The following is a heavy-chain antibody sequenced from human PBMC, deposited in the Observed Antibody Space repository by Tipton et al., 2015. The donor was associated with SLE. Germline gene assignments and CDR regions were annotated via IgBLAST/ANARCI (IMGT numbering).Heavy chain of an antibody. CDR3: ARINVPTAMDFYCYYMDV. D-gene: IGHD2-2*01. Sequence: TLSLTCTVSGGSISSSGYDWGWIRQPPGKGLEWIGSFYHSGSTYYNPSLKSRVTISVDTSKNQFSLKLSSVTAADTAQYYCARINVPTAMDFYCYYMDVWGNGTTVTVSS. J-gene: IGHJ6*03. CDR2: FYHSGST. V-gene: IGHV4-39*07. CDR1: GGSISSSGYD.